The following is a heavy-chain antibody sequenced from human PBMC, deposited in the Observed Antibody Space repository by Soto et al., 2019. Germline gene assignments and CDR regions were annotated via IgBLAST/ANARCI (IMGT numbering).Heavy chain of an antibody. D-gene: IGHD3-22*01. CDR1: GVTLNSFF. Sequence: PGGSLRLSCAASGVTLNSFFMHWVRHAPGKGLMWVSRISNDGSSTTYADSVKGRFTISRDNARNTLYLQMNSLRADDTAVYFCVRDQDSRGYSVFNLWGQGA. CDR2: ISNDGSST. J-gene: IGHJ5*02. CDR3: VRDQDSRGYSVFNL. V-gene: IGHV3-74*01.